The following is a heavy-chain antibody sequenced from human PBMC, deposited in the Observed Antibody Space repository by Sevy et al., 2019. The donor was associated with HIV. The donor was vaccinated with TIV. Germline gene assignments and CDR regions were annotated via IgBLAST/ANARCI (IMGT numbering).Heavy chain of an antibody. V-gene: IGHV3-30*18. J-gene: IGHJ6*02. CDR2: ISYAGDNK. CDR1: GFAFSDYA. Sequence: GGSLRLSCAASGFAFSDYAMHWVRQAPGKGLEWVAAISYAGDNKYFADSVKGRFTVSKDNSKNTLYLEMNSLRAEDTAGYYCAKAHAYSSGGTCYTARYYYDMDFWGRGATVTVSS. D-gene: IGHD2-15*01. CDR3: AKAHAYSSGGTCYTARYYYDMDF.